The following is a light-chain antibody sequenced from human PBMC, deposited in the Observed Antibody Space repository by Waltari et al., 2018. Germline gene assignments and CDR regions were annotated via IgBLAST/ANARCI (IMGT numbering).Light chain of an antibody. CDR2: WAS. J-gene: IGKJ4*01. V-gene: IGKV4-1*01. CDR1: QRVLYGSNNKNY. CDR3: QQYYTTPLT. Sequence: DIVMTQSPDSLAVSLGERATIHCKSSQRVLYGSNNKNYLAWYQQKPRQPHKLLIYWASTRESGVPDRFSGSGSGTDFTLTISSLQAEDVAVYYCQQYYTTPLTFGGGTKVEIK.